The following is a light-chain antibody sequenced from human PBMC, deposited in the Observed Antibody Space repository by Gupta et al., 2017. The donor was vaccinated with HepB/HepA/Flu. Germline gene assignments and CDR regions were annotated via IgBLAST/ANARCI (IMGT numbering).Light chain of an antibody. CDR2: DVS. CDR3: SSFTTSSTWV. Sequence: QSALTHPASVSESPGQSITISCTGTSSDIGSDNYVSWYQQHPGKAPKLIIFDVSNRPSGLSNRFSGSKSGNTASLTISGLQAEDEADYYCSSFTTSSTWVFGGGTKLTVL. V-gene: IGLV2-14*01. J-gene: IGLJ3*02. CDR1: SSDIGSDNY.